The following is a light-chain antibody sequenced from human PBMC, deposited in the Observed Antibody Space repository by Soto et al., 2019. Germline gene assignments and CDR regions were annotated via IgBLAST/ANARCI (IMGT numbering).Light chain of an antibody. V-gene: IGLV3-21*02. CDR3: QVWESSSDQVV. CDR1: SIGSKS. CDR2: DDS. J-gene: IGLJ2*01. Sequence: SYELTQPPSVSVAPGQTAKITCGGNSIGSKSVHWYQQKAGQAPVLVVHDDSDRPSGIPERFSGSNSANTATLTISRVEAGDEADYYCQVWESSSDQVVFAGGTKATVL.